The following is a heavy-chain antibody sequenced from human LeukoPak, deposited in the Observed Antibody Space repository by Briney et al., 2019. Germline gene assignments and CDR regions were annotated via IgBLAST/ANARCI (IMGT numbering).Heavy chain of an antibody. CDR1: GFTFSDYY. V-gene: IGHV3-11*04. D-gene: IGHD1-14*01. Sequence: GGSLRLSCAASGFTFSDYYMNWIRQAPGKGLEWIASMRSSGSTIKYADSVKGRFTISRDNSKKTLYLQMSSLRPEDTAMYYCAKMDITFIDQWGQGTLVTVSS. J-gene: IGHJ4*02. CDR2: MRSSGSTI. CDR3: AKMDITFIDQ.